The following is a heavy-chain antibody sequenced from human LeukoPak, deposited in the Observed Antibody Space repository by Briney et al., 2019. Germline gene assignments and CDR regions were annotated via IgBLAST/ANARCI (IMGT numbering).Heavy chain of an antibody. V-gene: IGHV3-30*04. CDR1: GFTFSSYA. J-gene: IGHJ4*02. D-gene: IGHD6-19*01. CDR2: ISYDGSNK. CDR3: ARDPFYRRSGWYGGYFDY. Sequence: GGSLRLSCAASGFTFSSYAMHWFRQAPGKGLEWVAVISYDGSNKYYADSVKGRFTISRDNSKNTLYLQMNSLRAEDTAVYYCARDPFYRRSGWYGGYFDYWGQGTLVTVSS.